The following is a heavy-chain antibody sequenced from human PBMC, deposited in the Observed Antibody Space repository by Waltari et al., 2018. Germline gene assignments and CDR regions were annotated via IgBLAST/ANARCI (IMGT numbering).Heavy chain of an antibody. CDR1: GFTFRSYW. Sequence: EVQLVESGGGLVQPGGSLRLSCAASGFTFRSYWLSCVRQAPGTGLEWVANIKQDGSEKYYVDSGKGRFTISRDNAKNSLYLQMNSLRAEDTAVYYCAREYYDSSGYYYAMDAFDIWGQGTMVTVSS. CDR3: AREYYDSSGYYYAMDAFDI. J-gene: IGHJ3*02. D-gene: IGHD3-22*01. CDR2: IKQDGSEK. V-gene: IGHV3-7*01.